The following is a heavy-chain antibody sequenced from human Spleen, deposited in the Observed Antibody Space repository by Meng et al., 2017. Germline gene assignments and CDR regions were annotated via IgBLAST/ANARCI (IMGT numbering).Heavy chain of an antibody. D-gene: IGHD3-22*01. Sequence: SLKISCAASGFTFGDYAMHWVRQAPGKGLEWFSGISWSSYSIGYADSVKGRFTISRDNAKNSLYLQKNSLGAEDTIMYYCERDHDSSGYCPVNPANYYYYGMDVWGQGTTVTVSS. CDR1: GFTFGDYA. CDR2: ISWSSYSI. J-gene: IGHJ6*02. CDR3: ERDHDSSGYCPVNPANYYYYGMDV. V-gene: IGHV3-9*01.